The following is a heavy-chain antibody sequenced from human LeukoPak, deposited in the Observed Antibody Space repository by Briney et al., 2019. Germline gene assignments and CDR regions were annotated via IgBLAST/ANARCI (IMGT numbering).Heavy chain of an antibody. Sequence: GGSLRLSCAASGFTFSSYGMSWVRQAPGKGLEWVSYISSSGSTIYYADSVKGRFTISRDNAKNSLYLQMNSLRAEDTAVYYCASAGGSGSFNYYYYYMDVWGKGTTVTISS. V-gene: IGHV3-48*04. CDR1: GFTFSSYG. J-gene: IGHJ6*03. D-gene: IGHD3-10*01. CDR3: ASAGGSGSFNYYYYYMDV. CDR2: ISSSGSTI.